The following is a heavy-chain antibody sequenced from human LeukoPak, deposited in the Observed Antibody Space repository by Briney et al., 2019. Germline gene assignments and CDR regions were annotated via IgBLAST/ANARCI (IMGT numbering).Heavy chain of an antibody. Sequence: GASVKVSCKASGGTFSSYAISWVRQAPGQGLEWMGRIIPILGIANYAQKFQGRVTITADKSTSTAYMELSSLRSEDTAVYYCASDTYCSGGSCYRASGYWGQGTLVTVSS. D-gene: IGHD2-15*01. CDR1: GGTFSSYA. V-gene: IGHV1-69*04. CDR2: IIPILGIA. CDR3: ASDTYCSGGSCYRASGY. J-gene: IGHJ4*02.